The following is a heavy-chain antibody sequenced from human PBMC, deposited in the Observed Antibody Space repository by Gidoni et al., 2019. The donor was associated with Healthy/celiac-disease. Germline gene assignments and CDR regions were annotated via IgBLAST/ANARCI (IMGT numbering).Heavy chain of an antibody. CDR2: INHSGST. CDR1: GASFSGYY. J-gene: IGHJ3*02. D-gene: IGHD2-2*01. Sequence: QVQLQQWGAGLLKPPETLSLTCAVYGASFSGYYWSRIRQPPGKGLEWIGEINHSGSTNYNPSLKSRVTISVDTSKNQFSLKLSSVTAADTAVYYCARSGADIVVDTGGHDAFDIWGQGTMVTVSS. CDR3: ARSGADIVVDTGGHDAFDI. V-gene: IGHV4-34*01.